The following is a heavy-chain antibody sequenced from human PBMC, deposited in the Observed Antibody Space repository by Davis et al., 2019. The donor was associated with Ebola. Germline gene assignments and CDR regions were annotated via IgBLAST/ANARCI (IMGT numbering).Heavy chain of an antibody. CDR1: GYTFSGFY. D-gene: IGHD2-2*01. J-gene: IGHJ6*02. V-gene: IGHV1-2*04. CDR3: ARDQRGYCSSTSCYGEDYFYGMDV. CDR2: INPNSGGT. Sequence: ASVKVSCKASGYTFSGFYMHWVRQAPGQGLEWMGWINPNSGGTNYAQKFQGWVTMTRDTSISTAYMELSRLRSDDTAVYYCARDQRGYCSSTSCYGEDYFYGMDVWGQGTTVTVSS.